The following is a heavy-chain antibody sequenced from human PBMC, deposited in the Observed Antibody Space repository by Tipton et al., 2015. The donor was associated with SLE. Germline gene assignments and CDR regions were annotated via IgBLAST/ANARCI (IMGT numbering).Heavy chain of an antibody. CDR1: GGSFSGYY. Sequence: TLSLTCAVYGGSFSGYYWSWIRQPPGKGLEWIGSIYYSGSTYYNPSLKSRVTISVDTSKNQFSLKLSSVTAADTAVYYCARGSHAVAAFDYWGQGTLVTVSS. CDR3: ARGSHAVAAFDY. CDR2: IYYSGST. D-gene: IGHD6-19*01. J-gene: IGHJ4*02. V-gene: IGHV4-34*01.